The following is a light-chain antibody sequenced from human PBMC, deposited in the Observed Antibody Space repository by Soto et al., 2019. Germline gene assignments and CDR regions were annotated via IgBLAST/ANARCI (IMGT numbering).Light chain of an antibody. Sequence: DIRRTHSPSSLSGSVGSSVTITCRARQTIQDYLNWYQQISGKAPKLLIYADSNLRGGVPSRFSGGGSGTDFTLTINSLQPEDFATYYCQESFSPLYTFSQGTKVDIK. V-gene: IGKV1-39*01. CDR3: QESFSPLYT. J-gene: IGKJ2*01. CDR2: ADS. CDR1: QTIQDY.